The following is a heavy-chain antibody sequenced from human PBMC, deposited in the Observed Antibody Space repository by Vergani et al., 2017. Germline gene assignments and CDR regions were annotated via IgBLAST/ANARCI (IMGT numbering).Heavy chain of an antibody. CDR2: ISNSSTYI. Sequence: EVQLLESGGGLVKPGGSLRLSCAASGFTFSSFSMNWVRQAPGKGLEWLSSISNSSTYIQYADSVKGRFTVSRDNAKNALYLQLHGLRAEDTAVYYCSRECAPIEHTSDFWGQGTLVTVSS. CDR3: SRECAPIEHTSDF. CDR1: GFTFSSFS. J-gene: IGHJ4*02. D-gene: IGHD1/OR15-1a*01. V-gene: IGHV3-21*06.